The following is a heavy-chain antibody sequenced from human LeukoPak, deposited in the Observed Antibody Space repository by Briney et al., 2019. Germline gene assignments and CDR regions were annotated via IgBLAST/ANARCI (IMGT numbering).Heavy chain of an antibody. CDR3: ARGYYDSSGYRLAEYFQH. Sequence: SETLSLTCAVYGGSFSGYYWSWIRQPPGKGLEWIGEINHSGSTNYNPSPKSRVTISVDTSKNQFSLKLSSVTAADTAVYYCARGYYDSSGYRLAEYFQHWGQGTLVTVSS. CDR1: GGSFSGYY. J-gene: IGHJ1*01. D-gene: IGHD3-22*01. CDR2: INHSGST. V-gene: IGHV4-34*01.